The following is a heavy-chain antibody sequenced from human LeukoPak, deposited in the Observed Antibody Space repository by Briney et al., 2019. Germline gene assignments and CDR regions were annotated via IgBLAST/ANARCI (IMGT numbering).Heavy chain of an antibody. V-gene: IGHV3-23*01. CDR1: GFTFSNYA. CDR2: ISGSGGST. Sequence: GGSLRLSCAASGFTFSNYAMTWVRQAPGKGLEWVSAISGSGGSTYYADSVKGRFTISRDNSKNTLYLQMNSLRAEDTAVYYCAKDPTRYFYESSGYYFPYWGQGTLVTVSS. CDR3: AKDPTRYFYESSGYYFPY. D-gene: IGHD3-22*01. J-gene: IGHJ4*02.